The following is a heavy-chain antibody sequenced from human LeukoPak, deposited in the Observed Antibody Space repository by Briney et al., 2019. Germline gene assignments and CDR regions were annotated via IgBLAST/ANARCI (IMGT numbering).Heavy chain of an antibody. Sequence: SVKVSCKASGGTFSSYAISWVRQAPGQGLKWMGRIIPILGIANYAQKFQGRVTITADKSTSTAYMELSSLRSEDTAVYYCARGLEMATMIPEWGQGTLVTVSS. J-gene: IGHJ4*02. CDR3: ARGLEMATMIPE. D-gene: IGHD5-12*01. CDR1: GGTFSSYA. V-gene: IGHV1-69*04. CDR2: IIPILGIA.